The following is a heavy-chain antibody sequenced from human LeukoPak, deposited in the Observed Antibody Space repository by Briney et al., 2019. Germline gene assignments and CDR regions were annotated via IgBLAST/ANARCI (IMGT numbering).Heavy chain of an antibody. D-gene: IGHD6-13*01. V-gene: IGHV3-48*04. Sequence: GGSLRLSCAASGFTFSSYSMNWVRQAPGKGLEWVSYISSSSSTIYYADSVKGRFTISRDNAKNSLYPQMNSLRAEDTAVYYCARVITIAAPDYWGQGTLVTVSS. CDR3: ARVITIAAPDY. J-gene: IGHJ4*02. CDR1: GFTFSSYS. CDR2: ISSSSSTI.